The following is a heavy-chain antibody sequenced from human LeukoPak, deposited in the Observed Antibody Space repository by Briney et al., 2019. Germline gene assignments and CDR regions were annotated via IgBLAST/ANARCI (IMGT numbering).Heavy chain of an antibody. V-gene: IGHV3-23*01. CDR2: ISGSGVTT. Sequence: GFLRLSCAASGFTFSSYDMSWVRQAPGKGLEWVSSISGSGVTTYYADSVKGRFTISRDNSKNTLYLQMDSLRAEDTAVYYCAKGGYSYGYVDWYFDLWGRGTLVTVSS. CDR3: AKGGYSYGYVDWYFDL. CDR1: GFTFSSYD. D-gene: IGHD5-18*01. J-gene: IGHJ2*01.